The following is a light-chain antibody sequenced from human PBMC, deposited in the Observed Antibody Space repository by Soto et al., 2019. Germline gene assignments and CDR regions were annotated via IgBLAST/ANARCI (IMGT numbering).Light chain of an antibody. Sequence: EIVLTQSPGTLSLSPGERGTLSCRASQNLGTLYLAWFQQKSGQAPRLLIYSASRRATGIPDRFTGSGSGTDFTLTINRVEPEDFAVYYCQQRSNWPTFGQGTKVDIK. CDR3: QQRSNWPT. CDR2: SAS. J-gene: IGKJ1*01. V-gene: IGKV3D-20*02. CDR1: QNLGTLY.